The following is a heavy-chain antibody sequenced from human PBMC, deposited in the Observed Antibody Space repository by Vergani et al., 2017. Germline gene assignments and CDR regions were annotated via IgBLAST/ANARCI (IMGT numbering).Heavy chain of an antibody. CDR1: GYTFTSYY. CDR3: ARQIVATIQGYYGMDV. V-gene: IGHV1-46*03. J-gene: IGHJ6*04. D-gene: IGHD5-12*01. CDR2: INPSGGST. Sequence: QVQLVQSGAEVKKPGASVKVSCKASGYTFTSYYMHWVRQAPGQGLEWMGIINPSGGSTSYAQKFQGRVTMTRDTSTSTVYMELSSLRSEDTAVYYCARQIVATIQGYYGMDVWGKGTTVTVTS.